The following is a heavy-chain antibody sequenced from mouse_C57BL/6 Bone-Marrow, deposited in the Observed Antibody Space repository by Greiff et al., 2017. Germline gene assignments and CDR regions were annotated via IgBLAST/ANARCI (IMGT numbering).Heavy chain of an antibody. Sequence: QVQLQQPGAELVKPGASVKLSCKASGYTFTSYWMHWVKQRPGRGLEWLGRIDPNSGGTKYNEKFKSKATLTVDKPSSTAYMQLSSLTSEDSAVYYCARSRRLRRGGAMDYWGQGTSVTVSS. CDR2: IDPNSGGT. J-gene: IGHJ4*01. CDR3: ARSRRLRRGGAMDY. D-gene: IGHD2-4*01. CDR1: GYTFTSYW. V-gene: IGHV1-72*01.